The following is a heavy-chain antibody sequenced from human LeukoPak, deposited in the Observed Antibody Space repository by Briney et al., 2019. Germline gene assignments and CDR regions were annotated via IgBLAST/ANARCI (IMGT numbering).Heavy chain of an antibody. D-gene: IGHD3-9*01. CDR3: AKDFQSILTGYYTNAFDI. CDR1: GFTFSSYG. V-gene: IGHV3-30*18. Sequence: GGSLRLSCAASGFTFSSYGMHWVRQAPGKGLEWEAVISYDGSNKYYADSVKGRFTISRDNSKNTLYLQMNSLRAEDTAVYYCAKDFQSILTGYYTNAFDIWGQGTMVTVSS. J-gene: IGHJ3*02. CDR2: ISYDGSNK.